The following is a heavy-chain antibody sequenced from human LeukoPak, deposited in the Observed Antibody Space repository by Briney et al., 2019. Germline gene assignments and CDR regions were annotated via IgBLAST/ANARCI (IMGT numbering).Heavy chain of an antibody. D-gene: IGHD3-22*01. Sequence: GGSLRFSCAASGFTFSSYAMSWVRQAPGKGLEWVSTISGSGGYTYYADSVKGRFTISRDISKNTLYLQMNSLRAEDTAVYYCARGRYDSSGYYSIFDYWGQGTLVTVSS. J-gene: IGHJ4*02. V-gene: IGHV3-23*01. CDR3: ARGRYDSSGYYSIFDY. CDR2: ISGSGGYT. CDR1: GFTFSSYA.